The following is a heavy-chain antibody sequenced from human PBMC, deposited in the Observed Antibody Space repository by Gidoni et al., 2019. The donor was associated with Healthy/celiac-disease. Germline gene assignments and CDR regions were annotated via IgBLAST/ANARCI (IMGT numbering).Heavy chain of an antibody. Sequence: VQLVESGGGVVQPGRSLRLSCAASGFTFSSYGMHWVRQAPGKGLEWVAVISYDGSNKYYADSVKGRFTISRDNSKNTLYLQMNSLRAEDTAVYYCAKDLAQLGNYWGQGTLVTVSS. V-gene: IGHV3-30*18. CDR1: GFTFSSYG. D-gene: IGHD6-6*01. J-gene: IGHJ4*02. CDR2: ISYDGSNK. CDR3: AKDLAQLGNY.